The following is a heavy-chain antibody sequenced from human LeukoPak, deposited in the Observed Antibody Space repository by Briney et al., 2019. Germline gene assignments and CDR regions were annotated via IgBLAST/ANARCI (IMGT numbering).Heavy chain of an antibody. D-gene: IGHD3-22*01. J-gene: IGHJ4*02. V-gene: IGHV4-34*01. CDR2: INHSGST. CDR3: ARYYDSSGYYSY. CDR1: GGSFSGYY. Sequence: SETLSLTCAVYGGSFSGYYWSWIRQPPGKGLEWIGEINHSGSTNYNPSLKSRVTISVDTSKNQFSLKLSSVTAADTAVYYCARYYDSSGYYSYWGQGTLVTVSS.